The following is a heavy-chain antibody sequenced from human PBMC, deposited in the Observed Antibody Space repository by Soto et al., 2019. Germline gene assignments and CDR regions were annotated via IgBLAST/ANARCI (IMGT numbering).Heavy chain of an antibody. D-gene: IGHD3-22*01. J-gene: IGHJ3*02. CDR1: GGTFSSYA. CDR3: ARDVHDSSGYLDRARAFDI. Sequence: QVQLVQSGAEVKKPGSSVKVSCKASGGTFSSYAISWVRQAPGQGLEWMGGFIPTFVTPNYAQKFQGRVTITADESTSTAYMELSSLRSEDTAVYYCARDVHDSSGYLDRARAFDIWGQGTMVTVSS. V-gene: IGHV1-69*12. CDR2: FIPTFVTP.